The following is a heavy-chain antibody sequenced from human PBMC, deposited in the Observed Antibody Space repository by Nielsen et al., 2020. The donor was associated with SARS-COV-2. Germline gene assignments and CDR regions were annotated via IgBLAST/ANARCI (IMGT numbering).Heavy chain of an antibody. J-gene: IGHJ4*02. D-gene: IGHD3-3*01. V-gene: IGHV3-11*06. CDR2: ISSSSSYT. CDR3: ARVAWQYYDFWSGPNYFDY. Sequence: RQAPGKGLEWVAYISSSSSYTDYADSVKGRFTISRDNAKNSLYLQMNSLRAEDTAVYYCARVAWQYYDFWSGPNYFDYWGQGTLVTVSS.